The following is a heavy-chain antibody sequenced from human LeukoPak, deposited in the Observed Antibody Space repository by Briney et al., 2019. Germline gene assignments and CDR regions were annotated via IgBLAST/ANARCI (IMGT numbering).Heavy chain of an antibody. J-gene: IGHJ4*02. CDR1: GGSISSGSYY. D-gene: IGHD5-18*01. CDR2: IYTSGST. CDR3: ACSGYSYGTGRYYFDY. Sequence: TSETLSLTCTVSGGSISSGSYYWSWIRQPAGKGLEWIGRIYTSGSTNYNPSLKSRVTISVDTSKNQFSLKLSSVTAADTAVYYCACSGYSYGTGRYYFDYWGQETLVTVSS. V-gene: IGHV4-61*02.